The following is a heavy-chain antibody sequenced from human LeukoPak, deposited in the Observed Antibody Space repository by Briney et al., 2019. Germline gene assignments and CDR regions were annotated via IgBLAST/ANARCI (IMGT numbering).Heavy chain of an antibody. J-gene: IGHJ3*02. CDR2: IRYDGSNK. Sequence: QSGGSLRLSCAASGFTFSSYGMHWVRQAPGKGLEWVAFIRYDGSNKYYADSVKGRFTISRDNSKNTLYLQMNSLRAEDTAVYYCAKLEILWFGEARDAFDIWGQGTMVTVSS. V-gene: IGHV3-30*02. D-gene: IGHD3-10*01. CDR1: GFTFSSYG. CDR3: AKLEILWFGEARDAFDI.